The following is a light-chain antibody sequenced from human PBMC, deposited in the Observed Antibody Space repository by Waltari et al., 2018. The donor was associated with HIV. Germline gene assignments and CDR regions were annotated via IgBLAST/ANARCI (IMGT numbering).Light chain of an antibody. V-gene: IGLV2-23*02. J-gene: IGLJ1*01. CDR1: RSNVGSDNL. CDR2: EVT. Sequence: QSALPQPASVSGSPGPSLPISCTGTRSNVGSDNLVSWYHQHPGEAPNLIIYEVTKRHSGVSNRFSGSKSGNTASLTISGLEAEDEADYYCCSCPRSGIRYVFGTGTKVTV. CDR3: CSCPRSGIRYV.